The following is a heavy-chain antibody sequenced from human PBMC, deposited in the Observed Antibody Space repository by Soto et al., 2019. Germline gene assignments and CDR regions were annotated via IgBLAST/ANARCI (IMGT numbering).Heavy chain of an antibody. CDR3: ARGGRSSSLYYYYYTDV. D-gene: IGHD6-6*01. CDR2: INHSGST. CDR1: GGSFSGYY. J-gene: IGHJ6*03. V-gene: IGHV4-34*01. Sequence: QVQLQQWGAGLLKPSETLSLTCAVYGGSFSGYYWNWIRQHPGKGLEWIGEINHSGSTNYNPSLTCRVTRSVDTSKNQFSLKPRAVTAADTAVYYCARGGRSSSLYYYYYTDVWGKGTTVTVSS.